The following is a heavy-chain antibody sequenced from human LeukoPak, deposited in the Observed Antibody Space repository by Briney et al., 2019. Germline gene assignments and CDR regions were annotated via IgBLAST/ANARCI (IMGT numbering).Heavy chain of an antibody. CDR2: IYSGGST. CDR3: AKDLIRDRWFGES. V-gene: IGHV3-66*01. D-gene: IGHD3-10*01. J-gene: IGHJ5*02. CDR1: GFTVSSNY. Sequence: RGSLRLSCAASGFTVSSNYMSWVRQAPGKGLEWVSVIYSGGSTYYADSVKGRFTISRDNSKNTLYLQMNSLRAEDTAVYYCAKDLIRDRWFGESWGQGTLVTVSS.